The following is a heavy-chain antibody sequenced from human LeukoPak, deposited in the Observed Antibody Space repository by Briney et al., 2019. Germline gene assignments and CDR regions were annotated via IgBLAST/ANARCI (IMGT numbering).Heavy chain of an antibody. CDR1: GFTFGNAW. D-gene: IGHD2-21*01. CDR2: IKSKTDGGTT. V-gene: IGHV3-15*01. J-gene: IGHJ4*02. Sequence: GGSLRLSCAASGFTFGNAWMSWVRQAPGKGLEWVGRIKSKTDGGTTDYAAPVKGRFTISRDDSKNTLYLQMNSLKTEDTAVYYCTTDAGGYCGGDCYWVDYWGQGTLVTVSS. CDR3: TTDAGGYCGGDCYWVDY.